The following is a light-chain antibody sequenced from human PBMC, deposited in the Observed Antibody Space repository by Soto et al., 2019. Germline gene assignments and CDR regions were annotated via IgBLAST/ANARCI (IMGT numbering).Light chain of an antibody. J-gene: IGLJ3*02. CDR2: LEGSGSY. V-gene: IGLV4-60*03. CDR3: CSYAGSYILGV. Sequence: QTVVTQSSSASASLGSSVKLTCTLSSGHSSYIIAWHQQQPGKAPRYLMKLEGSGSYNKGSGVPDRFSGSSSGADRYLTISNLQSEDEADYYCCSYAGSYILGVFGGGTKLTVL. CDR1: SGHSSYI.